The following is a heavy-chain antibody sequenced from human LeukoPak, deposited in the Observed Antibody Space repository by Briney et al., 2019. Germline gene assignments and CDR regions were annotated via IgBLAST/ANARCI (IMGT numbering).Heavy chain of an antibody. CDR2: IYYSGST. Sequence: SETLSLTCTVSGGSISSYYWSWIRQPPGKGLEWIGYIYYSGSTNYNPSLKSRVTISVDTSKNLFSLKLSSVTAADTAVYYCARGNGWVCSSTSCYNWFDPWGQGTLVTVSS. J-gene: IGHJ5*02. D-gene: IGHD2-2*01. CDR3: ARGNGWVCSSTSCYNWFDP. V-gene: IGHV4-59*01. CDR1: GGSISSYY.